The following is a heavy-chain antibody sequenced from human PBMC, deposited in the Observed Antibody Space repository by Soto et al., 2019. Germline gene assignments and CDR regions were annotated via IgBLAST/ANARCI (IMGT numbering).Heavy chain of an antibody. J-gene: IGHJ6*03. D-gene: IGHD5-12*01. V-gene: IGHV3-33*01. Sequence: QVQLVESGGVVVQPGRSLRLSCEASGFTFSIYGMHWVCQAPGKGLEWEAFIWYDGSNKYYADSVKGRFTISRDNSKNTLYLQMNSLGAEDTSVYYCARRKIVATFYMDVWGKGTTVTVSS. CDR2: IWYDGSNK. CDR3: ARRKIVATFYMDV. CDR1: GFTFSIYG.